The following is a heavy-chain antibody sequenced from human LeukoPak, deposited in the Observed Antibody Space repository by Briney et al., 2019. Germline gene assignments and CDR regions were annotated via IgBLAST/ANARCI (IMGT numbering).Heavy chain of an antibody. CDR3: ARKHYYYGSGSYYY. CDR2: MNPNSGNT. CDR1: GYTFTSYD. J-gene: IGHJ4*02. D-gene: IGHD3-10*01. Sequence: ASVKVSCKASGYTFTSYDINWVRQAPGQGLEWMGWMNPNSGNTGYAQKFQGRVTMTRNTSISTAYMELGSLRSEDTAVYYCARKHYYYGSGSYYYWGQGTLVTVSS. V-gene: IGHV1-8*01.